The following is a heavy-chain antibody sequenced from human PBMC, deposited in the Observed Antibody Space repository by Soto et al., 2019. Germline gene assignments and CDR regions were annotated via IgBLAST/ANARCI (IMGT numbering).Heavy chain of an antibody. V-gene: IGHV1-18*01. J-gene: IGHJ6*02. CDR3: ARDGRKELWVEGLNAMDV. CDR1: GYTFTTYG. D-gene: IGHD5-18*01. Sequence: QIQLVQSGPEVKKPGASVKVSCKASGYTFTTYGISWVRQAPGQGLEWMGWISGYNGQTNYAQKFRGRVTITTDTSTGTADMEMSSLRSDDTATYDCARDGRKELWVEGLNAMDVWGQGTTVTVSS. CDR2: ISGYNGQT.